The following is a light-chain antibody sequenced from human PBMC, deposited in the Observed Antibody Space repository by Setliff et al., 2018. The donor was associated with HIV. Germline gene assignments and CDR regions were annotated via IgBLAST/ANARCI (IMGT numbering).Light chain of an antibody. CDR1: SSDVGRYNF. V-gene: IGLV2-14*03. J-gene: IGLJ1*01. CDR2: DVS. Sequence: QSALTQPASVSGSPGQSITISCTGTSSDVGRYNFVSWYQQHPGKVPKLLISDVSTRPSGVSDRFSGSKSGNTASLTISGLRTEDEADYYCNSFTNTSGRVFGTGTKVTVL. CDR3: NSFTNTSGRV.